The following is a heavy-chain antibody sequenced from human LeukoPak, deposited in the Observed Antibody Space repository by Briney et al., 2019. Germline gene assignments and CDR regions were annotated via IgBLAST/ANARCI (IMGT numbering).Heavy chain of an antibody. CDR3: AKDTYCSSTSCPLDY. CDR1: GFTFDDYA. Sequence: QPGGSLRLSCAASGFTFDDYAMPWVRQAPGKGLEWVSGISWNSGSIGYADSVKGRFTISRDNAKNSLYLQMNSLRAEDTALYYCAKDTYCSSTSCPLDYWGQGTLVTVSS. V-gene: IGHV3-9*01. D-gene: IGHD2-2*01. J-gene: IGHJ4*02. CDR2: ISWNSGSI.